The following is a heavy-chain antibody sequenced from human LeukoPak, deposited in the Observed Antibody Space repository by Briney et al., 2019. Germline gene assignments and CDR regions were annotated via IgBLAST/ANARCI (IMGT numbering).Heavy chain of an antibody. Sequence: PSETLSLTCAVYGGSFSGYYWSWIRQPPGKGLEWIGEINHSGSTNYNPSLKSRVTISVDTSKNQFSLKLSSVTAADTAVYYCARRPRPASTYSYYYYYYMDVWGKGTTVTISS. CDR1: GGSFSGYY. V-gene: IGHV4-34*01. CDR3: ARRPRPASTYSYYYYYYMDV. CDR2: INHSGST. J-gene: IGHJ6*03. D-gene: IGHD2-21*01.